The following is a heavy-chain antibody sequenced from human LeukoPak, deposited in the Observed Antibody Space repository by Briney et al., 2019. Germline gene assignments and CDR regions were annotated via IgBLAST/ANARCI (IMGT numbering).Heavy chain of an antibody. CDR3: ARLRNELLPNLYYYYGMDV. J-gene: IGHJ6*02. V-gene: IGHV3-33*01. D-gene: IGHD2-15*01. CDR2: IWYDGSNK. CDR1: GFTFSSYG. Sequence: PGGSLRLSCAASGFTFSSYGMHWVRQAPGKGLEWVAVIWYDGSNKYYADSVKGRFTISRDNSKNTLYLQMNSLRAEDTAVYYCARLRNELLPNLYYYYGMDVWGQGTTVTVSS.